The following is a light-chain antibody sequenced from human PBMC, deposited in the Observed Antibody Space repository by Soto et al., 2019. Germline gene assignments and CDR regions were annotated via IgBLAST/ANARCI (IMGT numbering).Light chain of an antibody. J-gene: IGLJ1*01. CDR1: SGDVGNFDL. Sequence: QSALTQPASVSASPGQSITISCTGTSGDVGNFDLVSWYQQFAGKAPKVVIYEVNKRPSGVSNRFSGSKSDNTASLTISGLQPEDEADYYCSSYAGTGGSLYVFGTGTKVTVL. CDR3: SSYAGTGGSLYV. CDR2: EVN. V-gene: IGLV2-23*02.